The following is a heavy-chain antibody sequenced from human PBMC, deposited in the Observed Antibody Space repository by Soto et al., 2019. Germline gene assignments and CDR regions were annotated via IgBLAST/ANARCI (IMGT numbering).Heavy chain of an antibody. D-gene: IGHD6-6*01. Sequence: SVKVSCKASGYTFTYRYLHWVRQAPGQALEWMGWITPFNGNTNYAQKFQDRVTITRDRSMSTAYMELRGLRSDDTAVYYCARVRQLVGYFYYYMDVWGKGTTVTVSS. CDR3: ARVRQLVGYFYYYMDV. J-gene: IGHJ6*03. V-gene: IGHV1-45*02. CDR1: GYTFTYRY. CDR2: ITPFNGNT.